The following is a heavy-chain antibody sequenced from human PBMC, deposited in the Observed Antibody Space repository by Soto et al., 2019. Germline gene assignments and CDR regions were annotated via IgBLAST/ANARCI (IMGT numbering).Heavy chain of an antibody. D-gene: IGHD1-26*01. CDR3: ATKMGPQWELGKLKGDY. Sequence: QVQLVESGGGVVQPVRSLSLSCAASGFSFRTNAMHWVRQPPGKGLEWVAVMSDDGTNKYYADSVQGRFTISRDKCKDWWYLGVNWRRAEDTAMYSCATKMGPQWELGKLKGDYWGKGTLFRVS. CDR1: GFSFRTNA. V-gene: IGHV3-30-3*01. CDR2: MSDDGTNK. J-gene: IGHJ4*02.